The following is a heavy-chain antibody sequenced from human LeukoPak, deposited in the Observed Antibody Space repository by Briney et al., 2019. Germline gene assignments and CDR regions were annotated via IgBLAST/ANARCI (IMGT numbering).Heavy chain of an antibody. D-gene: IGHD2-2*01. CDR1: GYTFTSYY. Sequence: VASVKVSCKASGYTFTSYYMHWVRQAPGQGLDWMGWINPDTGGTYYAQKFQGRVTMTRDTSITTAYMELSRLISDDTAVYYCARGMGFSSSRPEDYWGQGALVIVSS. CDR2: INPDTGGT. J-gene: IGHJ4*02. CDR3: ARGMGFSSSRPEDY. V-gene: IGHV1-2*02.